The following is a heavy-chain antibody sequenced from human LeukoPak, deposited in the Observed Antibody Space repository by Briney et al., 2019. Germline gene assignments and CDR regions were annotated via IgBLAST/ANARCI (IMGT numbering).Heavy chain of an antibody. J-gene: IGHJ5*02. V-gene: IGHV4-34*01. D-gene: IGHD3-3*01. CDR2: INRSGRA. Sequence: SETLTLTCAVYGGSFSGDYWSWIRQPPGKGLEWIGDINRSGRAVYNTSLKSRVIISVDTSKDQFSLKVNSVTAADTAVYYCARHKIVITMLGVHRWFDPWGQGTLVAVSS. CDR3: ARHKIVITMLGVHRWFDP. CDR1: GGSFSGDY.